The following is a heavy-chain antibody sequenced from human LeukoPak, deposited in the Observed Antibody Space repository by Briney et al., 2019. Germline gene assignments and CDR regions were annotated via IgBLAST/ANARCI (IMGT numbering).Heavy chain of an antibody. V-gene: IGHV3-11*04. CDR2: ISSSGTG. CDR3: ARRFTRLYGSGSYSHP. CDR1: GFTFSDYF. J-gene: IGHJ5*02. Sequence: PGGSLRLSCAASGFTFSDYFMSWIRQAPGEGLEWLSHISSSGTGYYTDSVKGRATISRDNAKNSLYLQMNSLRAEDTAVYYCARRFTRLYGSGSYSHPWGQGTLVTVSS. D-gene: IGHD3-10*01.